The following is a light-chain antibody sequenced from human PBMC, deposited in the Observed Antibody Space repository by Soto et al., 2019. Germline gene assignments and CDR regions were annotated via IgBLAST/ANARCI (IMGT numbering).Light chain of an antibody. Sequence: EIVLTQSPVTLSLSPGERATLSCRASQSINNYLAWYQQKPGQAPRLLVYGASSRATGIPDRFSGSGSGTDFTLTISRLEPEDFAVYYCQQYGSSLWTFGQGTKVEI. CDR1: QSINNY. J-gene: IGKJ1*01. V-gene: IGKV3-20*01. CDR3: QQYGSSLWT. CDR2: GAS.